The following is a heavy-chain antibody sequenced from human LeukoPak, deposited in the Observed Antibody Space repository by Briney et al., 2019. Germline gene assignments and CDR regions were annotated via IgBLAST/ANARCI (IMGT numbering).Heavy chain of an antibody. CDR3: ARVRGYYDSSGPRDY. Sequence: ASVKVSCKASGYSFIAYFIHWVRQAPGQGPEWMGWINPSNGGTKYAQNFQGRVTVTWDTSMSTAYMELISLRSDDTAVYYCARVRGYYDSSGPRDYWGQGTLVTVSS. CDR1: GYSFIAYF. J-gene: IGHJ4*02. D-gene: IGHD3-22*01. CDR2: INPSNGGT. V-gene: IGHV1-2*02.